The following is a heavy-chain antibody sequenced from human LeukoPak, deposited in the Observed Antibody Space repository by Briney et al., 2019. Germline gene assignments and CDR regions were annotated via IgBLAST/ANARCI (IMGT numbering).Heavy chain of an antibody. CDR1: GFTFRSYS. CDR2: MSGSSTYI. CDR3: ARLILRGSSWQHNWFDP. D-gene: IGHD6-13*01. Sequence: GGSLRLSCTASGFTFRSYSMSWVRQAPGKGLEWISSMSGSSTYIYYGDSVRGRFTISRDNAKNSLYLQMNSLRAEETAVYYCARLILRGSSWQHNWFDPWGQGTLVTVFS. V-gene: IGHV3-21*06. J-gene: IGHJ5*02.